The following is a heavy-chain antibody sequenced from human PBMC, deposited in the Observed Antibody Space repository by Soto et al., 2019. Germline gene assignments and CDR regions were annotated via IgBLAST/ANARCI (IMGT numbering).Heavy chain of an antibody. Sequence: SETLSLTCTVSGGSISSSIYYWGWIRQPPGKGLQWVGSVYHSGSTYYNPSLRSRVTISVDTSKNLFSLRLSSMTAADTAVYYCARPVGVEQQLVHDAFDLWGQGTMVTVSS. CDR3: ARPVGVEQQLVHDAFDL. CDR2: VYHSGST. CDR1: GGSISSSIYY. V-gene: IGHV4-39*01. J-gene: IGHJ3*01. D-gene: IGHD6-13*01.